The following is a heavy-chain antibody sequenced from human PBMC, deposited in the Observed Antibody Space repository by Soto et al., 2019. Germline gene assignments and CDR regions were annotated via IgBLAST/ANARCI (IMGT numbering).Heavy chain of an antibody. CDR2: ISPRSDYI. CDR1: GFTVSSKY. CDR3: ARVSGTLERYSDLDY. Sequence: EVQLVESGGGLVQPGESLRLSCAASGFTVSSKYMNWVRQAPGKGLEWVSSISPRSDYIYFADSMRGRFTISRDNAQNSLYLHMNNLRAEDTAVYHCARVSGTLERYSDLDYWGQGTLVTVSS. D-gene: IGHD3-10*01. J-gene: IGHJ4*02. V-gene: IGHV3-21*02.